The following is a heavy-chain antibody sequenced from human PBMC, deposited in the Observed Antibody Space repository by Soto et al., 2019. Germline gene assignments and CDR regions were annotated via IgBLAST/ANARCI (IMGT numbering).Heavy chain of an antibody. Sequence: SETLSLTCTVSGASVGRDDYYWSWIRQQPGKGLEWIGYIYYSGNTNYNPSLKSRLTISVDTSKNQFSLQLRSVTAADTAVYYFARTWIGSPFDFWGQGSLVTVSS. CDR2: IYYSGNT. J-gene: IGHJ4*02. V-gene: IGHV4-31*03. CDR1: GASVGRDDYY. CDR3: ARTWIGSPFDF. D-gene: IGHD5-12*01.